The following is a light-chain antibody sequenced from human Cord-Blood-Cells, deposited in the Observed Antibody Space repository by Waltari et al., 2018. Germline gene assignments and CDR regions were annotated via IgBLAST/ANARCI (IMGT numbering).Light chain of an antibody. J-gene: IGKJ2*01. CDR3: QQYYSTPYT. CDR1: QSVLYSSNNKNY. CDR2: WAS. V-gene: IGKV4-1*01. Sequence: DIVMTQSPDSLAVSLGERATINCKSSQSVLYSSNNKNYLAWYQQKPGQPPKLLIYWASTREPGVPDRFIGSGFGTDFTLPITSLQAEVVAFYYCQQYYSTPYTFGQGPSWRSN.